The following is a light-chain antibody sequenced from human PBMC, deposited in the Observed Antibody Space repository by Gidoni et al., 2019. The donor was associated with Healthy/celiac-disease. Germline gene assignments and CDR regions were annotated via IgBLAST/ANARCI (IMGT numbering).Light chain of an antibody. CDR2: GAS. Sequence: IVLAQSPGTLSLSPGDRATLSCRSSQSVSSSYLAWYQQKPGQAPRLLIYGASRRATGIPDRFSGSGSGTDFTLTISRLEPEDFAVYYCQQYGSSLYSFGQGTKLEIK. CDR1: QSVSSSY. J-gene: IGKJ2*03. V-gene: IGKV3-20*01. CDR3: QQYGSSLYS.